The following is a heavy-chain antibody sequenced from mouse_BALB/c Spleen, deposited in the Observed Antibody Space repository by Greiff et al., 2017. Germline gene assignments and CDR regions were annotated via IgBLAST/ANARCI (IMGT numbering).Heavy chain of an antibody. D-gene: IGHD2-3*01. V-gene: IGHV1-20*02. CDR3: ARSDGYYSMDY. CDR2: INPYNGDT. J-gene: IGHJ4*01. Sequence: VQLKESGPELVKPGASVKISCKASGYSFTGYFMNWVMQSHGKSLEWIGRINPYNGDTFYNQKFKGKATLTVDKSSSTAHMELRSLASEDSAVYYCARSDGYYSMDYWGQGTSVTVSS. CDR1: GYSFTGYF.